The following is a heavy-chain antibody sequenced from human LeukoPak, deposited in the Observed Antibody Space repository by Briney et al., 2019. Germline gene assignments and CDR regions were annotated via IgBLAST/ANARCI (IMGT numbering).Heavy chain of an antibody. J-gene: IGHJ4*02. CDR1: GFSVSRSYY. Sequence: PSETLSLTCGVSGFSVSRSYYWAWIRQPPGKGLEWIGTIYHIGSTYYSPSLGSRVTMSVDTSKNEFSLNLKSVTAADTAVYYCARAGWIITSGIDYWGQGALVTVSS. CDR3: ARAGWIITSGIDY. CDR2: IYHIGST. V-gene: IGHV4-38-2*01. D-gene: IGHD3-10*01.